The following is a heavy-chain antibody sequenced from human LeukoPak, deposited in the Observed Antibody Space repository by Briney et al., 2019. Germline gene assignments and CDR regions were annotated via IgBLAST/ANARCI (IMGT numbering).Heavy chain of an antibody. D-gene: IGHD2-2*01. CDR2: IYYSGST. V-gene: IGHV4-59*01. J-gene: IGHJ6*02. CDR1: GGSINSFY. CDR3: ATLQYHNDYYYGMDV. Sequence: SETLSLTCSVSGGSINSFYWSWIRQPPGKGLEWIGYIYYSGSTNYNPSLKSRVTISVDTSKNQFSLKLSSVTAADTAVYYCATLQYHNDYYYGMDVWGQGTTVTVSS.